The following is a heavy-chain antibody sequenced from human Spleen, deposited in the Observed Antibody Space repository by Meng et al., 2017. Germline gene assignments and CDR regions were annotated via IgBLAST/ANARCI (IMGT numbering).Heavy chain of an antibody. CDR1: GGSFSDYY. J-gene: IGHJ4*02. CDR2: INHSGST. CDR3: ARGPTTMAHDFDY. Sequence: QVRLRQWGAGLLKPSETLSLTCVVSGGSFSDYYWSWIRQPPEKGLEWIGEINHSGSTNNNPSLESRATISVDTSQNNLSLKLSSVTAADSAVYYCARGPTTMAHDFDYWGQGTLVTVSS. V-gene: IGHV4-34*04. D-gene: IGHD4-11*01.